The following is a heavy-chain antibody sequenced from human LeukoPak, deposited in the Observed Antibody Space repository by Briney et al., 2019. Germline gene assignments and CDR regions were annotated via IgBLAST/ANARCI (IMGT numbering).Heavy chain of an antibody. J-gene: IGHJ4*02. CDR3: ARGNIVLYGDYVFDY. CDR1: GFTVSSNY. D-gene: IGHD4-17*01. Sequence: SGGSLRLSCAASGFTVSSNYMSWVRQAPGKGLEWVSVIYSGGSTYYADSVKGRFTISRDNSKNTLYLQMNSLRAEDTAVYYCARGNIVLYGDYVFDYWGQGTLVTVS. CDR2: IYSGGST. V-gene: IGHV3-53*01.